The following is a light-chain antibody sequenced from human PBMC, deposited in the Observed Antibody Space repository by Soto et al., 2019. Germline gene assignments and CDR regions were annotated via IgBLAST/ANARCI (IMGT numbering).Light chain of an antibody. CDR2: AVS. V-gene: IGKV3-20*01. J-gene: IGKJ2*03. CDR1: QSVDSRY. Sequence: DIVLTQSPGTLSLSPGERATLSCRASQSVDSRYLAWYQQKPGQAPRLLIYAVSSRATGIPDRFSGSGSGTDFTLTISRLEPEDFAEYYCQQYGSSTRYSFGQGTKLEIK. CDR3: QQYGSSTRYS.